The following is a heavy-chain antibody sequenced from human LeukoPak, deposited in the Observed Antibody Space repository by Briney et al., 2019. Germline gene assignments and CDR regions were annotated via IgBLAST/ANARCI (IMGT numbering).Heavy chain of an antibody. CDR3: ATTSGTYYLY. Sequence: GASVKVSCKASGYTFTSYGISWVRQAPGKGLEWMGGFDPEDGETIYAQKFQGRVTMTEDTSTDTAYMELSSLRSEDTAVYYCATTSGTYYLYWGQGTLVTVSS. V-gene: IGHV1-24*01. D-gene: IGHD1-1*01. J-gene: IGHJ4*02. CDR2: FDPEDGET. CDR1: GYTFTSYG.